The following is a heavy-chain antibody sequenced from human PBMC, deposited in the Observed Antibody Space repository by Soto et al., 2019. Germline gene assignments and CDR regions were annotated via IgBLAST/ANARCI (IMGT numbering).Heavy chain of an antibody. CDR3: ARGRYGDY. J-gene: IGHJ4*02. V-gene: IGHV1-18*01. CDR2: IIAHNGNT. D-gene: IGHD1-1*01. CDR1: GYIFTTYG. Sequence: QVHLVQSGAEVKKPGASVKVSCKGSGYIFTTYGITWVRQAPGQGLEWMGWIIAHNGNTNYAQKLQGRVTVTRDTSTGNAYMELRNLRADDTAVYYCARGRYGDYWGQGALVTVSS.